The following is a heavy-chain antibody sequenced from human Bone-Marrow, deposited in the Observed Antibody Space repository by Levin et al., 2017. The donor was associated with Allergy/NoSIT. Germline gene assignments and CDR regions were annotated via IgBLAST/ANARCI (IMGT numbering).Heavy chain of an antibody. Sequence: SCAASGFTFSDYYMSWIRQAPGRGLEWVSYISTGGSTIYHADSVKGRFTISRDNAKNSLYLQMNSLRAEDTAVYYCSGSYVYYYYGLDVWGQGTTVTVSS. J-gene: IGHJ6*02. CDR1: GFTFSDYY. CDR3: SGSYVYYYYGLDV. D-gene: IGHD1-26*01. V-gene: IGHV3-11*01. CDR2: ISTGGSTI.